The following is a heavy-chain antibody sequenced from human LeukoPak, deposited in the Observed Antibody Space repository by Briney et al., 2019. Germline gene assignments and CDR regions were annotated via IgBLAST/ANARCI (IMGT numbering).Heavy chain of an antibody. V-gene: IGHV4-38-2*02. J-gene: IGHJ5*02. CDR3: ARGYSSSWYFNWFDP. Sequence: SSETLSLTCTVSGYSISSGYFWGWIRKPPGKGLEWIGSIYHSGTTYYNPSLKSRVTISVDTSKNQFSLKLTSVTAADTAVYYCARGYSSSWYFNWFDPWGQGTLVTVSS. CDR1: GYSISSGYF. D-gene: IGHD6-13*01. CDR2: IYHSGTT.